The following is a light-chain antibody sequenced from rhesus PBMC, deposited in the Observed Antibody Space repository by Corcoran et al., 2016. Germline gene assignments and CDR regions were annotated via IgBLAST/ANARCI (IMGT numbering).Light chain of an antibody. CDR1: QGISSY. V-gene: IGKV1-28*01. CDR3: LQHNSYPFT. Sequence: DIQMTQSPSSLSASVGDTVTITCRASQGISSYLNWFQQKPGKAPKLLIYAASSLESGVPSRFSGSGSWTEFTLTISSLQPEDFAAYYCLQHNSYPFTFGPGTKLDIK. CDR2: AAS. J-gene: IGKJ3*01.